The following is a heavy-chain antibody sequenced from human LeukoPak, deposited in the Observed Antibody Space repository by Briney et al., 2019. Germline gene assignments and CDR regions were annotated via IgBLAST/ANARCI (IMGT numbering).Heavy chain of an antibody. Sequence: SETLSLTCTVSGGSLSSYYWSWIRQPPGKGLEWIGYIYYSGSTNYNPCLKSRVTISVDTSKNQFSLKLSSVTAADTAVYYCARSDPYSSGWPLGYWGQGTLVTVSS. CDR3: ARSDPYSSGWPLGY. V-gene: IGHV4-59*01. J-gene: IGHJ4*02. CDR1: GGSLSSYY. CDR2: IYYSGST. D-gene: IGHD6-19*01.